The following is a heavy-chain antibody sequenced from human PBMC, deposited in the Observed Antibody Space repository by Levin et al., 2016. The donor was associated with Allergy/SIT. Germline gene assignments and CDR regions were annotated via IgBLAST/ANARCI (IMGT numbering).Heavy chain of an antibody. CDR3: AKGMIPAAVTYYFDY. Sequence: GESLKISCAASGFTFSRYGMHWVRQAPDKGLEWVAFILYDGSNKYYADSVKGRFTISRDNSRNTLFLQMNSLRVEDTALYYCAKGMIPAAVTYYFDYWGQGTLVTVSS. V-gene: IGHV3-30*02. J-gene: IGHJ4*02. D-gene: IGHD2-2*01. CDR1: GFTFSRYG. CDR2: ILYDGSNK.